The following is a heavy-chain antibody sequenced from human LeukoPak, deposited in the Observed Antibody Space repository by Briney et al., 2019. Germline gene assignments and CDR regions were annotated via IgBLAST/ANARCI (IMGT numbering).Heavy chain of an antibody. Sequence: GASVKVSCKAPGGTFSSYTISWVRQAPGQGLEWMGRIIPILGIANYAQKFQGRVTITADKSTSTAYMELSSLRSEDTAVYYCATHGLGYCSSTSCYHYWGRGTLVTVSS. J-gene: IGHJ4*02. CDR3: ATHGLGYCSSTSCYHY. CDR1: GGTFSSYT. CDR2: IIPILGIA. D-gene: IGHD2-2*01. V-gene: IGHV1-69*02.